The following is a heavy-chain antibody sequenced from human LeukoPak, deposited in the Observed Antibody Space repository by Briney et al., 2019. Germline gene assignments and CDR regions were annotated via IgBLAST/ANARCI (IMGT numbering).Heavy chain of an antibody. J-gene: IGHJ3*02. V-gene: IGHV4-30-2*01. Sequence: PSQTLSLTCTVSGGSISGGGYYWSWIRQPPGKGLEWIGYIYHSGSTYYNPSLKSRVTISVDRSKNQFSLKLSSVTAADTAVYYCARSYCSSTSCPDAFDIWGQGTMVTVSS. CDR2: IYHSGST. CDR1: GGSISGGGYY. CDR3: ARSYCSSTSCPDAFDI. D-gene: IGHD2-2*01.